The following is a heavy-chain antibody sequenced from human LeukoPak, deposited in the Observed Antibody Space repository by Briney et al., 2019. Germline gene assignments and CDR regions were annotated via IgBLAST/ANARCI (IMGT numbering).Heavy chain of an antibody. V-gene: IGHV3-21*01. CDR1: GFTFSLYS. CDR3: ARGDGRGSYKDYYFDY. CDR2: ISSSSSYI. J-gene: IGHJ4*02. Sequence: GGSLRLSCAASGFTFSLYSMNWVRQAPGKGLEWVSCISSSSSYIYYADSVKGRFTISNNNAKNSLFLQVSSLSAEAPACYYCARGDGRGSYKDYYFDYWGQGILVTVSS. D-gene: IGHD1-26*01.